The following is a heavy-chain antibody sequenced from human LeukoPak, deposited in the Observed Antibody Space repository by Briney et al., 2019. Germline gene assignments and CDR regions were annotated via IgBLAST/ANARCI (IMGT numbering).Heavy chain of an antibody. J-gene: IGHJ3*02. CDR2: ISYDGNNK. CDR3: ARDPLDISRWTNAFDI. D-gene: IGHD5-12*01. Sequence: GGSLRLSCVISGYTSTHYGFHWVRQAPGKALEWVSFISYDGNNKYEDSVKGRFTISRDNSKSTLHLQMNGLRAEDTAVYYCARDPLDISRWTNAFDIWGQGTTVIVS. V-gene: IGHV3-30*03. CDR1: GYTSTHYG.